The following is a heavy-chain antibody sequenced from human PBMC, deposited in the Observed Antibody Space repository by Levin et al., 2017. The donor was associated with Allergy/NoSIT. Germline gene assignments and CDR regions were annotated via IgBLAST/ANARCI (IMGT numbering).Heavy chain of an antibody. CDR1: GDTATTYG. CDR2: IIPVFGTT. Sequence: PGGSLRLSCKASGDTATTYGLSWVRQAPGQGLEWMGGIIPVFGTTSYSQKFQGRLTITADGSTRTAFMELSSLTSEDTALYFCARKGCGGDCHFDSWGQGTVVTVSS. V-gene: IGHV1-69*01. CDR3: ARKGCGGDCHFDS. J-gene: IGHJ4*02. D-gene: IGHD2-21*02.